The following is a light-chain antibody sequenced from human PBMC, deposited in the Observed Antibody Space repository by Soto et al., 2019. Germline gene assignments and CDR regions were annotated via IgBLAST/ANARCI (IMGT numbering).Light chain of an antibody. V-gene: IGLV2-14*01. CDR3: SSYAANTVSLYV. CDR1: SRDIGSNSY. CDR2: EVS. Sequence: QSALTQPASVSGSPGQSITISCSGTSRDIGSNSYVSWYQQHPGKAPKVMIYEVSNRPSGVSNRFSGSKSGNTASLTISGLQDEDEADYYCSSYAANTVSLYVFGTGPSSPS. J-gene: IGLJ1*01.